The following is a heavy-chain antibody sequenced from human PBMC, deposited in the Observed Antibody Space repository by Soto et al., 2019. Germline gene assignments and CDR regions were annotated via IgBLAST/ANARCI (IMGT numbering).Heavy chain of an antibody. CDR2: ISSSSSYI. CDR3: ARDRPTVTTVYYGMDV. J-gene: IGHJ6*02. Sequence: SLRLSCAASGFTFSSYSMNWVRQAPGKGLEWVSSISSSSSYIYYADSVKGRFTISRDNAKNSLYLQMNSLRAEDTAVYYCARDRPTVTTVYYGMDVWGQGTTVTVSS. CDR1: GFTFSSYS. V-gene: IGHV3-21*01. D-gene: IGHD4-17*01.